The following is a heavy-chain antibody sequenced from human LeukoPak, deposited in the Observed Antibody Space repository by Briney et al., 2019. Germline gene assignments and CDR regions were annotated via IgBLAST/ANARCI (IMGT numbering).Heavy chain of an antibody. CDR2: IWYDGSNK. Sequence: GRSLRLSCAASGFTFSSYGMHWVRQAPGKGLEWVAVIWYDGSNKYYADSVKGRFTISRENSKKTLYLQMNSLRAEDTAVYYCAKALLNPNWFDPWGQGTLVTVSS. CDR1: GFTFSSYG. D-gene: IGHD2-15*01. J-gene: IGHJ5*02. CDR3: AKALLNPNWFDP. V-gene: IGHV3-33*06.